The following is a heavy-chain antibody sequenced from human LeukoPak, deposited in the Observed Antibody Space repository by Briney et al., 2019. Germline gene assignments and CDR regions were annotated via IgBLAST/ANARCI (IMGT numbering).Heavy chain of an antibody. Sequence: SETLSLTCTVSGYYSSSVYNWGWIRQPPGEGLGGFGSIYHSGSTYYNPSLKSRVTISVDTSKNQCSLKLRSVTAADTAIYYCARAGYYYDSKRKFDPWGQGTLVTVSS. CDR3: ARAGYYYDSKRKFDP. V-gene: IGHV4-38-2*02. D-gene: IGHD3-22*01. CDR2: IYHSGST. CDR1: GYYSSSVYN. J-gene: IGHJ5*02.